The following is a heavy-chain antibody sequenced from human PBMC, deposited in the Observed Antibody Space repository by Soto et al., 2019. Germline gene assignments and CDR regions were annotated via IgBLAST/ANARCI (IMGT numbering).Heavy chain of an antibody. CDR2: IYYSGST. CDR3: ARRGDSSSWAPDAFDI. J-gene: IGHJ3*02. V-gene: IGHV4-59*08. D-gene: IGHD6-13*01. CDR1: GGSISSYY. Sequence: SETLSLTCTVSGGSISSYYWSWIRQPPGKGLEWIGYIYYSGSTNYNPSLKSRVTISVDTSKNQFSLKLSSVTAADTAVYYCARRGDSSSWAPDAFDIWGQGTMVTVSS.